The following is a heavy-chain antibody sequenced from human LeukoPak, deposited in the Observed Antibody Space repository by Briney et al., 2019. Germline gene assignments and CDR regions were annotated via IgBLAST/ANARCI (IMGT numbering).Heavy chain of an antibody. D-gene: IGHD3-10*01. CDR1: GFTVSSNY. CDR3: AKGRAGMVRGVCDY. J-gene: IGHJ4*02. CDR2: IYSGGST. Sequence: GGSLRLSCAASGFTVSSNYMSWVRQAPGKGLEWVSVIYSGGSTYYADSVKGRFTISRDNSKNTLYLQMNSLRAEDTALYYCAKGRAGMVRGVCDYWGQGTLVTVSS. V-gene: IGHV3-66*02.